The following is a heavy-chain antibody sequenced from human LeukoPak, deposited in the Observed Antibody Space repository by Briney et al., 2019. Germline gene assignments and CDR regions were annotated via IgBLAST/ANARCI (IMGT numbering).Heavy chain of an antibody. V-gene: IGHV4-59*08. CDR2: IYYSGST. Sequence: SETLSLTCTVSGGSISSYYWSWIRQPPGKGLEWIGYIYYSGSTNYNPSLKSRVTISVDTSKNQFSLKLSSMTAADTAVYYCARSYDSSGYFFDYWGQGTLVTVSS. CDR3: ARSYDSSGYFFDY. CDR1: GGSISSYY. D-gene: IGHD3-22*01. J-gene: IGHJ4*02.